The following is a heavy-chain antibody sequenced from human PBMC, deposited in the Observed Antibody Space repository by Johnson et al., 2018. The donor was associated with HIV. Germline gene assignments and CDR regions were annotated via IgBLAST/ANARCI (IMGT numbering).Heavy chain of an antibody. CDR3: ARESRDGPNLRAFDI. CDR2: IGNVSDT. V-gene: IGHV3-13*01. CDR1: GFIFRSYD. J-gene: IGHJ3*02. Sequence: MLLVESGGGLVQPGGSLRLSCAASGFIFRSYDMHWVRQTAGKGLEWVSAIGNVSDTYYSDSVKGRFSMSRENVMNSLYLQMNNLRAGDTAVYFCARESRDGPNLRAFDIWGQGTTVIVSS. D-gene: IGHD5-24*01.